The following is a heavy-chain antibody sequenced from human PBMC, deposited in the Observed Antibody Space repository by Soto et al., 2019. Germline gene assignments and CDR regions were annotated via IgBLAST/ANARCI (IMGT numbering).Heavy chain of an antibody. CDR2: IYYSGST. J-gene: IGHJ4*02. D-gene: IGHD4-17*01. CDR3: ARVNGDYDFDF. V-gene: IGHV4-30-4*01. Sequence: QVQLQESGPGLVKPSQTLSLTCTVSGGSISSDDYYWSWIRQPPGEGLEWIGYIYYSGSTYYNPSLKSRVNISVDTAKNQFSLKLSSVTAADTAVYYCARVNGDYDFDFWGQGTLVTVSS. CDR1: GGSISSDDYY.